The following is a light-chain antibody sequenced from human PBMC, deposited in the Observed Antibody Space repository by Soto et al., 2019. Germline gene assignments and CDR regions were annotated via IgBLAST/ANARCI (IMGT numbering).Light chain of an antibody. CDR2: DAS. Sequence: EIVLTQSPATLSLSPGERATLSCRASQSVGSSLAWYQQKPGQAPRLLIYDASTRATGIPARFSGSGSGTDFTLTISSLEPEDFAVYYCQQRTNWPLTFGGGTKVDI. CDR3: QQRTNWPLT. CDR1: QSVGSS. V-gene: IGKV3-11*01. J-gene: IGKJ4*01.